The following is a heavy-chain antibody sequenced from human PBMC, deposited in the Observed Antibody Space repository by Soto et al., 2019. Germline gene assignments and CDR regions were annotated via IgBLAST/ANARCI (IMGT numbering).Heavy chain of an antibody. CDR2: IIPIFGTA. CDR3: AREGEQLGRGDCFDP. Sequence: SVKVSCKASGGTFSSYAISWVRQAPGRGLEWMGGIIPIFGTANYAQKFQGRVTITADESTSTAYMELSSLRSEDTAVYYCAREGEQLGRGDCFDPWGQRTLVTVSS. D-gene: IGHD6-6*01. CDR1: GGTFSSYA. V-gene: IGHV1-69*13. J-gene: IGHJ5*02.